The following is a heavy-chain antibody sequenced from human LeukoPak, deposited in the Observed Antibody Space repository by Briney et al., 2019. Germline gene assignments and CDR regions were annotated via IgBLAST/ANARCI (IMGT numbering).Heavy chain of an antibody. CDR3: ARTFWYCSGGSCNSFDY. D-gene: IGHD2-15*01. CDR1: GFTFSSYW. Sequence: PGGSLRLSCEASGFTFSSYWMTWVRQAPGKGLEWVANIKQDGSDQYYVDSVKGRFTISRDNAKNSLYLQMNSLRAEDTAVYYCARTFWYCSGGSCNSFDYWGQGTLVTVSS. CDR2: IKQDGSDQ. J-gene: IGHJ4*02. V-gene: IGHV3-7*01.